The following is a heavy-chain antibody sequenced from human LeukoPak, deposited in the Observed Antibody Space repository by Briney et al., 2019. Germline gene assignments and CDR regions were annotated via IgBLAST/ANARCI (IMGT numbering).Heavy chain of an antibody. D-gene: IGHD3-9*01. V-gene: IGHV4-59*01. CDR2: IHYSGST. CDR3: ARAFRYYDILTGLDY. Sequence: SETLSLTCTVSGGSIRSYYWSWIRQPPGKGLEWIGYIHYSGSTNYNPSLKSRVTISGDTSKNQFSLKLSSVTAADTAVYYCARAFRYYDILTGLDYWGQGALVTVSS. J-gene: IGHJ4*02. CDR1: GGSIRSYY.